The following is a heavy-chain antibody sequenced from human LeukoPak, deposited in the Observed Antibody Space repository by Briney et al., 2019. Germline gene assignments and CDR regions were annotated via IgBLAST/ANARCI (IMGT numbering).Heavy chain of an antibody. CDR3: AKPQDIVVVVAAPFDY. CDR2: INSDGSST. V-gene: IGHV3-74*01. J-gene: IGHJ4*02. Sequence: GGSLRLSCAASGFTFSSYWMHWVRQAPGKGLVWVSRINSDGSSTSYADSVKGRFTISRDNAKDTQYLQMNSLRAEDTAVYYCAKPQDIVVVVAAPFDYWGQGTLVTVSS. D-gene: IGHD2-15*01. CDR1: GFTFSSYW.